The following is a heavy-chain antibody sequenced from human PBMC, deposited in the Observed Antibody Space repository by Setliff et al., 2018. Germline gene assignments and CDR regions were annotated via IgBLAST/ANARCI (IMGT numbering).Heavy chain of an antibody. D-gene: IGHD2-21*02. CDR3: AQTKGFVDGYLDP. V-gene: IGHV1-18*01. CDR1: GYSFTNYG. CDR2: NSV. J-gene: IGHJ5*02. Sequence: ASVKVSCKTSGYSFTNYGINWVRQAPGQGLEWMGWNSVYAREFQGRVTMTIDTPTSTAYMDLTRLTSDDTAVYYCAQTKGFVDGYLDPWGQGTLVTVSS.